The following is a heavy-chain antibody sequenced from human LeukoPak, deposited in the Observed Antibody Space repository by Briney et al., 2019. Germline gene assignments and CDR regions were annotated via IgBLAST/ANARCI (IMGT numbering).Heavy chain of an antibody. CDR2: ISGSGGST. Sequence: GGSLRLSCATSGFTFSSYAMSWVRQAPGKGLEWVSAISGSGGSTYYADSVKGRFTISRDNSKNTLYLQMNSLRAEDTAVYYCARGGILVYYYYGMDVWGKGTTLTVSS. D-gene: IGHD1-14*01. J-gene: IGHJ6*04. CDR3: ARGGILVYYYYGMDV. V-gene: IGHV3-23*01. CDR1: GFTFSSYA.